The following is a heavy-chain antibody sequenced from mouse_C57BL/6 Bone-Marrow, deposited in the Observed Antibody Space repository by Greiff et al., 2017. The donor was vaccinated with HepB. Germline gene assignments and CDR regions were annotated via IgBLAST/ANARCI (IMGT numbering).Heavy chain of an antibody. D-gene: IGHD2-2*01. J-gene: IGHJ2*01. V-gene: IGHV1-81*01. CDR2: IYPRSGNT. CDR1: GYTFTSYG. Sequence: QVQLQQSGAELARPGASVKLSCKASGYTFTSYGISWVKQRTGQGLEWIGEIYPRSGNTYYNEKFKGKAKLTADKSSSTAYMELRSLTSEDSAVYFCARGLWLRRYYFDDWGQGTTLTGSS. CDR3: ARGLWLRRYYFDD.